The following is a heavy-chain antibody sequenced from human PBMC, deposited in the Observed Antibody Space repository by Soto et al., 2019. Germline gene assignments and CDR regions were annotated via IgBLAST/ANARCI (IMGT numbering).Heavy chain of an antibody. CDR1: GYTFTSYA. J-gene: IGHJ4*02. CDR3: ARLIYYDSSGYYFYYFDY. Sequence: ASVTVSCQASGYTFTSYAMHWVRQAPGQRLEWMGWINAGNGNTKYSQKFQGRVTITRDTSASTAYMELSSLRSEDTAVYYCARLIYYDSSGYYFYYFDYWGQGTLVTVSS. CDR2: INAGNGNT. D-gene: IGHD3-22*01. V-gene: IGHV1-3*01.